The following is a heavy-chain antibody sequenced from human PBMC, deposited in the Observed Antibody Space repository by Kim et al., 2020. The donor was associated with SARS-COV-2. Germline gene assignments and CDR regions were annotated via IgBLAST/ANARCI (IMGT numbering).Heavy chain of an antibody. CDR1: RFTVSSNW. J-gene: IGHJ5*02. Sequence: GGSLRLSCEASRFTVSSNWMNWVRQGPGKGLVWVSRIKSDGSDTHDADSGKGRFTISRDNAKNTLHLQLNSLGVDDTAIYYCARGSFQQGFDPWGQGTLVTVSS. CDR3: ARGSFQQGFDP. CDR2: IKSDGSDT. V-gene: IGHV3-74*01. D-gene: IGHD6-13*01.